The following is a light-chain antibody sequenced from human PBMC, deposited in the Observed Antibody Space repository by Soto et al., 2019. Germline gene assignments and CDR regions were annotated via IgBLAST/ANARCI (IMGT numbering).Light chain of an antibody. CDR3: QQYNNWPPFT. CDR2: GAS. CDR1: QSVSSN. V-gene: IGKV3-15*01. Sequence: EIVMTQSPATLSVSPGERATLSCRASQSVSSNLAWYQQKPGQAPRLLIYGASTRATGIPARFSGSGSGTDFALPISSLQSEDFAVYYCQQYNNWPPFTFGPGTKVDIK. J-gene: IGKJ3*01.